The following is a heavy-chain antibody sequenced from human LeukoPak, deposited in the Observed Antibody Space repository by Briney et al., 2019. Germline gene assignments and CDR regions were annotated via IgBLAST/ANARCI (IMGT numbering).Heavy chain of an antibody. V-gene: IGHV1-69*13. CDR1: GGTFSSYA. D-gene: IGHD1-26*01. J-gene: IGHJ5*02. Sequence: SVKVSCKASGGTFSSYAISWVRQAPGQGLEWMGGIIPIFGTANYAQKFQGRVTITADESTSTAYMELSSLRSEDTAVYYCARGAAGGSYYANWFDPWGQGTLVTVSS. CDR2: IIPIFGTA. CDR3: ARGAAGGSYYANWFDP.